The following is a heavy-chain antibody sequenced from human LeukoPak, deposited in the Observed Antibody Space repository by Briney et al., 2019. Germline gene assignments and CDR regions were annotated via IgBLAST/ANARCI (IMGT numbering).Heavy chain of an antibody. D-gene: IGHD3-22*01. CDR3: ARGAGSSGYYSIFYFDY. J-gene: IGHJ4*02. Sequence: SETLSLTCTVSGGSISSYYWNWIRQPPGKGLEWIGYIYYSGSTNYNPSLKSRVTISVDTSKNQFSLKLSSVTAADTAVYYCARGAGSSGYYSIFYFDYWGQGTLVTVSS. V-gene: IGHV4-59*01. CDR1: GGSISSYY. CDR2: IYYSGST.